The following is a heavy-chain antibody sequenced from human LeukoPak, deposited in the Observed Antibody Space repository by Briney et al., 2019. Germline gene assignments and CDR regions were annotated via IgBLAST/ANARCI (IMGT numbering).Heavy chain of an antibody. Sequence: KPGGSLRLSCAASGFTFSSYSMNWVRQAPGKGLEWVSSISSSSSYIYYADSVKGRFTISRDNAKNSLYLQMNSLRAEDTAVYYCASEFQYYDFWSGYYLFDPWGQGTLVTVSS. J-gene: IGHJ5*02. CDR1: GFTFSSYS. D-gene: IGHD3-3*01. V-gene: IGHV3-21*01. CDR2: ISSSSSYI. CDR3: ASEFQYYDFWSGYYLFDP.